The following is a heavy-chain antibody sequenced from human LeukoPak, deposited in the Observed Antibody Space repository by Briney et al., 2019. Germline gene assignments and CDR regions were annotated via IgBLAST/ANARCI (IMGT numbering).Heavy chain of an antibody. CDR2: IYNSGST. CDR1: GGSLSTYY. J-gene: IGHJ3*02. Sequence: PSETLSLTCTVSGGSLSTYYWSWIRQPPGKGLEWIGYIYNSGSTNYNPSLKSRVTISVDTSNNQFSLKLISVTAADTAVYYCARHRYSGNNDAFDIWGQGTMVTVSS. D-gene: IGHD4-23*01. V-gene: IGHV4-59*08. CDR3: ARHRYSGNNDAFDI.